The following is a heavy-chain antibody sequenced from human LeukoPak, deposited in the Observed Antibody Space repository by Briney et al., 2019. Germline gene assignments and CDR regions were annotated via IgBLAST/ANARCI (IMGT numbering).Heavy chain of an antibody. CDR1: GGSMSGYY. J-gene: IGHJ4*02. Sequence: PSETLSLTCIVSGGSMSGYYWSWIRQPPGKGLEWIGYTFSSGATTYNPSLKSRVTISVDTSGSQFSLNLSSVTAADTAVYFCARRSGSGYFLDSWGQGTLVTVSS. CDR2: TFSSGAT. V-gene: IGHV4-4*09. D-gene: IGHD5-12*01. CDR3: ARRSGSGYFLDS.